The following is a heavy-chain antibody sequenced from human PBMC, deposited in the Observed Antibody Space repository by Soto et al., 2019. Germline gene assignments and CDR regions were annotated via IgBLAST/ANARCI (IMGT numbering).Heavy chain of an antibody. Sequence: SETLSLTCAVSGGSISSGGYSWSWIRQPPGKGLEWIGYIYYSGSTYYSPSLKSRVTISVDTSKNQFSLKLSSVTAADTAVYYCARSVFPWGQGTLVTVSS. J-gene: IGHJ5*02. V-gene: IGHV4-31*11. CDR1: GGSISSGGYS. CDR3: ARSVFP. CDR2: IYYSGST.